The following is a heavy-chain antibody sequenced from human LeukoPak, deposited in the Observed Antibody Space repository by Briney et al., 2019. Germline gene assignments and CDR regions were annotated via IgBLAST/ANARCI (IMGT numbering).Heavy chain of an antibody. Sequence: SETLSLTCAVYGGSFSGYYWSWIRQPPGKGLEWIGEINHSGSTNYNPSLKSRVTISVDMSKNQLTLKLSSVTAADTAVYYCARGFYGSGSQFDYWGQGTLVTVSS. CDR3: ARGFYGSGSQFDY. V-gene: IGHV4-34*01. CDR1: GGSFSGYY. J-gene: IGHJ4*02. CDR2: INHSGST. D-gene: IGHD3-10*01.